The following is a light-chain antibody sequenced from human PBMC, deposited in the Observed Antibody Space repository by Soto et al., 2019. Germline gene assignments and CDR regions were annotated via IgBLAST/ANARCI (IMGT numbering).Light chain of an antibody. CDR3: QQYGSSPPLT. V-gene: IGKV3-20*01. J-gene: IGKJ4*01. Sequence: EIVLTQSPDTLSLSPGERATLSCRASQSVSSSSLAWYQQKPGQAPRLLIYGASTRAAGIPDRISGSESGTDFTLTISGLEPEDFAVYYCQQYGSSPPLTFGGGTKVEIK. CDR2: GAS. CDR1: QSVSSSS.